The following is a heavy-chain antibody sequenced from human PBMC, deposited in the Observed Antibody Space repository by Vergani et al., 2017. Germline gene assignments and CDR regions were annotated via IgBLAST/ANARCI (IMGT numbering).Heavy chain of an antibody. D-gene: IGHD6-25*01. Sequence: EVLLVESGGGFVQPGGSLRLSCAASGFTFSSYGINCVRQAPGRGLEWISYIAGSSSPIYYADSVEGRFTIPRDNAMNSLYLQMNSLRAEDTAVYYCARRRSAAVHSLDYWGQGTLVTVSS. V-gene: IGHV3-48*01. CDR3: ARRRSAAVHSLDY. J-gene: IGHJ4*02. CDR2: IAGSSSPI. CDR1: GFTFSSYG.